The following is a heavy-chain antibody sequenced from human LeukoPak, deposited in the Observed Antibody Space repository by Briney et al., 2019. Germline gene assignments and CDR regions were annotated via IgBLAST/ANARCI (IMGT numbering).Heavy chain of an antibody. J-gene: IGHJ4*02. D-gene: IGHD2-2*01. V-gene: IGHV3-21*01. Sequence: GGSLRLSCAASGFTFSSYSMSWVRQAPGKGLEWVSSISSSSSYIYYADSVKGRFTISRDNAKNSLYLQMNSLRAEDTAVYYCARDTFDIVVVPAAIDYWGQGTLVTVSS. CDR2: ISSSSSYI. CDR3: ARDTFDIVVVPAAIDY. CDR1: GFTFSSYS.